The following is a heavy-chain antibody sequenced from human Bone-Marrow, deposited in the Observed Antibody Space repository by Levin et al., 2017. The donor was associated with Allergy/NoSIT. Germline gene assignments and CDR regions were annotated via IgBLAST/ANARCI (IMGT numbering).Heavy chain of an antibody. CDR1: GFTFSGYW. CDR3: ARNGAWSFEF. CDR2: INRDGGDG. J-gene: IGHJ4*02. D-gene: IGHD2-8*01. Sequence: GESLKISCASSGFTFSGYWMAWVRQAPGKGLEWVANINRDGGDGYYVDSVKGRFTISRDNARNSLDLQMKSLRVEDTAVYYCARNGAWSFEFWGQGTLVTVSS. V-gene: IGHV3-7*02.